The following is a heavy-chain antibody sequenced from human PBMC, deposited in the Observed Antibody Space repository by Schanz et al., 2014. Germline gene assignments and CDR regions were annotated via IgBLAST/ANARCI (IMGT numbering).Heavy chain of an antibody. Sequence: VHLVESGGGVVRPGGSLRLSCAASRFTFNAYDMYWIRQAPGKGLEWVSRTSNDGSFTTFADSVKGRFTISRDNAKNTLYLQMNSLRAEDTAVYYCARSGVDVWGQGTTVTVSS. J-gene: IGHJ6*02. CDR2: TSNDGSFT. CDR3: ARSGVDV. D-gene: IGHD3-10*01. CDR1: RFTFNAYD. V-gene: IGHV3-74*02.